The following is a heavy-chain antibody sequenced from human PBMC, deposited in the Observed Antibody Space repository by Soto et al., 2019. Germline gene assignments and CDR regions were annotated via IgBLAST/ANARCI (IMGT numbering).Heavy chain of an antibody. CDR3: FRGGVTSRTFDY. CDR2: ILPDDSDT. Sequence: GESLKISCKASGYIIKNYWIGWVRQMPGQGLEWMGIILPDDSDTRYSPSFQGRVTISVDKSISTAYVQWSSLKASDSAIYYCFRGGVTSRTFDYWGQGTLVTVSS. V-gene: IGHV5-51*01. CDR1: GYIIKNYW. J-gene: IGHJ4*02. D-gene: IGHD3-16*01.